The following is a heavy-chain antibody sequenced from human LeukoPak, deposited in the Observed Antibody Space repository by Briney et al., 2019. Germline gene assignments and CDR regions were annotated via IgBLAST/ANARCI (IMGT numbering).Heavy chain of an antibody. CDR2: IYYSGST. CDR3: ARTARLWAFDY. J-gene: IGHJ4*02. Sequence: SETLSLTCTVSGGSISSGGYYWSWIRQHPGKGLEWIGHIYYSGSTYYNPSLKSRVTISVDTSKNQFSLKLSSVTAADTAVYYCARTARLWAFDYWGQGTLVTVSS. V-gene: IGHV4-31*03. D-gene: IGHD3-16*01. CDR1: GGSISSGGYY.